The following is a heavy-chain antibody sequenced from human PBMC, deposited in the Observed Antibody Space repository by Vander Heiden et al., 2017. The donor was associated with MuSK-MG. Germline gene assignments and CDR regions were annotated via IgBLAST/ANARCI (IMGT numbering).Heavy chain of an antibody. CDR2: INHSGST. D-gene: IGHD2-2*02. Sequence: QVQLQQWGAGLLKPSETLSLTCAVYGGSFSGYYWSWIRQPPGKGLEWIGEINHSGSTNYNPSLKSRVTISVDTSKNQFSLKLSSVTAADTAVYYCASRRRCSSTSCYTSTLDVWGKGTTVTVSS. CDR1: GGSFSGYY. V-gene: IGHV4-34*01. CDR3: ASRRRCSSTSCYTSTLDV. J-gene: IGHJ6*04.